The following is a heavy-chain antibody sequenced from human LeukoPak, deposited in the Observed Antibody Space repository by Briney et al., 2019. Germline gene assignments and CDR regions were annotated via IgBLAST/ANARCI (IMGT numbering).Heavy chain of an antibody. CDR1: GYTCTGYY. CDR3: ARVTLDSSGWFDY. V-gene: IGHV1-2*06. D-gene: IGHD3-22*01. Sequence: ASVKVSCKASGYTCTGYYMHWVRQAPGQGLEWMGRINPNSGGTNYAQKFQGRVTMTRDTSISTAYMELGRLRSDDTAVYYCARVTLDSSGWFDYWGQGTLVTVSS. CDR2: INPNSGGT. J-gene: IGHJ4*02.